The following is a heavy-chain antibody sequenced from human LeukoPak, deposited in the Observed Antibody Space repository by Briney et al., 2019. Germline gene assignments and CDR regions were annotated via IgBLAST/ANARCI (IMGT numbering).Heavy chain of an antibody. CDR2: IKQDGSEK. Sequence: PGGSLRLSCAASGFTFSSYWMSWVRQAPGKGLEWVANIKQDGSEKYYVDSVKGRFTISRDNAKNSLYLQMNSLRAEDTAVYYCARERDGYNLSYYYYYMDVWGKGTTVTVSS. J-gene: IGHJ6*03. V-gene: IGHV3-7*01. D-gene: IGHD5-24*01. CDR3: ARERDGYNLSYYYYYMDV. CDR1: GFTFSSYW.